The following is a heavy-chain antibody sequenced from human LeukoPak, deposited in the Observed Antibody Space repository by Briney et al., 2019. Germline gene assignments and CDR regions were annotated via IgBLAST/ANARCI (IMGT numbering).Heavy chain of an antibody. V-gene: IGHV3-7*01. Sequence: GGSLRLSCAASGFTFSNHWTNWVRQAPGKGLQWLAEIDPDGRDTQHVDSIKGRFTISRDHAKNSLFMHMNSLRAEDTAVYYCAKDADWASDYWGQGTLVTVSS. CDR1: GFTFSNHW. D-gene: IGHD3-9*01. CDR3: AKDADWASDY. J-gene: IGHJ4*02. CDR2: IDPDGRDT.